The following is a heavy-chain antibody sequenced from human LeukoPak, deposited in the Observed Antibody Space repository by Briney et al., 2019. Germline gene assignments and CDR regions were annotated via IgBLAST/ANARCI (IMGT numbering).Heavy chain of an antibody. D-gene: IGHD4-17*01. CDR3: ASCYGDYSPLMY. Sequence: ASVKVSCKASGSTFTGYYMHWVRQAPGQGLEWMGWINPNSGGTNYAQKFQGRVTMTRDTSISTAYMELSRLRSDDTAVYYCASCYGDYSPLMYWGQGTLVTVSS. CDR1: GSTFTGYY. CDR2: INPNSGGT. J-gene: IGHJ4*02. V-gene: IGHV1-2*02.